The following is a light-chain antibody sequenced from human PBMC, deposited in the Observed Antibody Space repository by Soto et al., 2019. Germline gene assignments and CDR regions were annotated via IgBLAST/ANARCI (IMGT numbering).Light chain of an antibody. J-gene: IGLJ1*01. V-gene: IGLV2-14*01. CDR3: SSYTSSIFYV. Sequence: QSALTQPASVSGSPGQSITISRTGTSSDVGGYNYVSWYQQHPGKAPKLMIYEVSNRPSGVSNRFSGSKSGNTASLTISGXQAEDEADYYCSSYTSSIFYVFGTGTK. CDR1: SSDVGGYNY. CDR2: EVS.